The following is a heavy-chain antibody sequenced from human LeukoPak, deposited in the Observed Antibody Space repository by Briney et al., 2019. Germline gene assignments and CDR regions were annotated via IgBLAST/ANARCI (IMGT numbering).Heavy chain of an antibody. D-gene: IGHD5-24*01. V-gene: IGHV3-23*01. Sequence: GGSLGLSCAASGFSFSSYAMSWVRQAPGKGLEWVSGISDSGGSTYYADSVKGRFTISRDNSKKQLFLQVDSLRVEDTAVYYCAKGKINHDGAFDAWGQGTRVTVSS. CDR2: ISDSGGST. CDR1: GFSFSSYA. J-gene: IGHJ3*01. CDR3: AKGKINHDGAFDA.